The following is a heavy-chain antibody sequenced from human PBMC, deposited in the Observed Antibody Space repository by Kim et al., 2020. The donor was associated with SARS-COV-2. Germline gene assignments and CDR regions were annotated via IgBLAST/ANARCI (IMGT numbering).Heavy chain of an antibody. J-gene: IGHJ4*02. CDR1: GGSFSSYA. CDR2: IMPILATA. CDR3: ARGAFSRSWRLDY. V-gene: IGHV1-69*13. Sequence: SVKVSCKASGGSFSSYAISWVRQAPGQGLEWMGGIMPILATAYYAETFQGRVTITADESTSTAYMELSSLDSDDTAVYYCARGAFSRSWRLDYWGQG. D-gene: IGHD6-13*01.